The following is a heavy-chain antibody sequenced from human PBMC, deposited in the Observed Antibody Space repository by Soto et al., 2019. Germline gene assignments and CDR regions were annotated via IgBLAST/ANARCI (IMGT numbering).Heavy chain of an antibody. D-gene: IGHD5-12*01. CDR2: IIPTIGTT. CDR3: ARDLGSGYAPGDY. CDR1: GDTFTIFA. J-gene: IGHJ4*02. V-gene: IGHV1-69*12. Sequence: QVQLVQSGAEVKKPGSSVKVSCKASGDTFTIFAISWVRQAPGQGLEWMGGIIPTIGTTNNAQRFQGRITITGEESTGTAYMELSSPKSGETAVYYCARDLGSGYAPGDYWGQGTLVTVSS.